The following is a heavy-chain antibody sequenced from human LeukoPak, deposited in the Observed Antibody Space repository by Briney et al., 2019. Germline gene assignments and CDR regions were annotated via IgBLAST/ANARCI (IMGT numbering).Heavy chain of an antibody. J-gene: IGHJ5*02. CDR3: ARDLRYYYDSSGYYYFDP. CDR1: GGTFSSYA. V-gene: IGHV1-69*05. CDR2: IIPIFGTA. Sequence: SVKVSCKASGGTFSSYAISWVRQAPGQGLEWMGRIIPIFGTANYAQKFQGRVTITTDESTSTAYMELSSLRSEDTAAYYCARDLRYYYDSSGYYYFDPWGQGTLDTVSS. D-gene: IGHD3-22*01.